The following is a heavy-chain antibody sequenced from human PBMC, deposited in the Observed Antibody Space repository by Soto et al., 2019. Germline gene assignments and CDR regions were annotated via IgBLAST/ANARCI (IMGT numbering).Heavy chain of an antibody. CDR1: GFTFSSCA. CDR2: IAYDGSNK. D-gene: IGHD3-3*01. V-gene: IGHV3-30-3*01. Sequence: QVQLVESGGGVVQPGRSLSLSCAASGFTFSSCAMHWVRQAPGKGLEWVALIAYDGSNKYYAGSVKRRFTISRDKSKNTLYLQMNSLRAEGTAVYYCARDKRDLRILEWSYYVDYWGQGTLVTVSS. J-gene: IGHJ4*02. CDR3: ARDKRDLRILEWSYYVDY.